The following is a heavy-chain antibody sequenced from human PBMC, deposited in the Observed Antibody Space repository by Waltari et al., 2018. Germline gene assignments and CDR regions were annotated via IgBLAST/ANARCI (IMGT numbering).Heavy chain of an antibody. CDR2: IYSGGST. D-gene: IGHD6-6*01. J-gene: IGHJ4*02. V-gene: IGHV3-53*02. Sequence: EVRLVETGGGLIQPGGSLQLSCPASGLTVSGHSRSWVRQAPGKGLEWVSVIYSGGSTYYADSVKGRFTISRDNSKNTLYLQMNSLRAEDTAVYYCARDPYSSSPGDYWGQGTLVTVSS. CDR1: GLTVSGHS. CDR3: ARDPYSSSPGDY.